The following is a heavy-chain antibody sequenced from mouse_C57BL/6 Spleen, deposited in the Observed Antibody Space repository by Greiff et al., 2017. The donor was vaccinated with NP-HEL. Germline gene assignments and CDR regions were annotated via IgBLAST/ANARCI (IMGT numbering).Heavy chain of an antibody. Sequence: QVQLQQPGAELVMPGASVKLSCKASGYTFTSYWMHWVKQRPGQGLEWIGEIDPSDSYTNYNQKFKGKSTLTVDKSSSTAYMQRSSLTSEDSAVYYCAGGNYSYFDYWGQGTTLTVSS. D-gene: IGHD2-1*01. CDR2: IDPSDSYT. V-gene: IGHV1-69*01. CDR1: GYTFTSYW. J-gene: IGHJ2*01. CDR3: AGGNYSYFDY.